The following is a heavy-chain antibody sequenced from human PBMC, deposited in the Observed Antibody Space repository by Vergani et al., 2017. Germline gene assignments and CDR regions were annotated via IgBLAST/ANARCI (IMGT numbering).Heavy chain of an antibody. CDR1: GGSMSGYY. D-gene: IGHD6-19*01. CDR3: ASVTHSGQRADR. V-gene: IGHV4-59*01. CDR2: VSFRGDT. Sequence: QVRLQESGPGLVKPSETLSLTCSVSGGSMSGYYWSWIRQPPGKGLEWMGYVSFRGDTLYDPSVKGRMTISLNTSSNQFSLYLTSVTAADTAVYYCASVTHSGQRADRWGQGILVTVTS. J-gene: IGHJ5*02.